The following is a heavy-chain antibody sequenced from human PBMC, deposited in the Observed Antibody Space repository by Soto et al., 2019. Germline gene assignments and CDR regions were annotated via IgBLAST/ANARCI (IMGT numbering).Heavy chain of an antibody. CDR2: IKSKSDGGTT. J-gene: IGHJ4*02. Sequence: GGSLRLSCAVSGFTLSNAWMGWVRQAPGKGLEWIGRIKSKSDGGTTDYAAAPVKGRFSISRDDSKNTLYLQMNSLKTEDTVVYYCTTDRGIASRPLFDYWGQGTLVTVSS. V-gene: IGHV3-15*01. CDR1: GFTLSNAW. D-gene: IGHD6-6*01. CDR3: TTDRGIASRPLFDY.